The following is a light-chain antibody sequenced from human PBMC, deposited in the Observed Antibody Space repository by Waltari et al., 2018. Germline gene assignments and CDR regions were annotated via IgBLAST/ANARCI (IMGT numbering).Light chain of an antibody. CDR3: QQRRNWPLT. CDR1: QSVTND. CDR2: ETA. V-gene: IGKV3-11*01. J-gene: IGKJ4*01. Sequence: SCRASQSVTNDLAWNQLKPGQAPRLLIYETANRATGVPARFSGSGFGTDCTLTISNLEPEDFAVDYCQQRRNWPLTFGGGTKVEIK.